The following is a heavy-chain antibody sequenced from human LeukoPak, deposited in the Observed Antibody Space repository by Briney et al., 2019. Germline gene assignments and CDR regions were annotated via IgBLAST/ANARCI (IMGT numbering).Heavy chain of an antibody. CDR1: GFTFSNYW. V-gene: IGHV3-7*01. Sequence: GGSLRLSCAASGFTFSNYWMSWVRQAPGKGLEWVANIKQDGSERNYVDSVKGRFTISKDNAKNTLYLQMNSLSAEDTAVYFCARDWGYCSGGICYSCYDHWGQGTLVTVSS. J-gene: IGHJ4*02. CDR3: ARDWGYCSGGICYSCYDH. D-gene: IGHD2-15*01. CDR2: IKQDGSER.